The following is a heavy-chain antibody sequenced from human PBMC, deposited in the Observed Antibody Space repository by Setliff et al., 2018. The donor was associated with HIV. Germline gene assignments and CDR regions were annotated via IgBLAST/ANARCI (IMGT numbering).Heavy chain of an antibody. CDR1: GYSFTTYW. CDR2: IYPGDSDT. V-gene: IGHV5-51*01. D-gene: IGHD2-15*01. Sequence: GESLKISCKGSGYSFTTYWIGWVRQMPGKGLEWMGIIYPGDSDTRYSPSFQGQVTISADKSISTAYLQWSSLKASDTAMYSCATSPLGYCSGGSCSHYFDIWGQGTMVTVSS. CDR3: ATSPLGYCSGGSCSHYFDI. J-gene: IGHJ3*02.